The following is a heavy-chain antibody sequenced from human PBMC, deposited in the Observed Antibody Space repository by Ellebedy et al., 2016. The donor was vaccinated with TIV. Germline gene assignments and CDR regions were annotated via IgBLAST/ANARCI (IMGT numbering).Heavy chain of an antibody. CDR1: GYTFASYE. CDR3: ARGWGSSGWPDY. V-gene: IGHV1-8*01. Sequence: ASVKVSCXASGYTFASYEISWVRQATGQGLEWMGLINPGSGHTVYAQRFQGRLTMTRDTSISTAYMEVSGLRSDDTAVYYCARGWGSSGWPDYWGQGTLVTVSS. CDR2: INPGSGHT. J-gene: IGHJ4*02. D-gene: IGHD6-19*01.